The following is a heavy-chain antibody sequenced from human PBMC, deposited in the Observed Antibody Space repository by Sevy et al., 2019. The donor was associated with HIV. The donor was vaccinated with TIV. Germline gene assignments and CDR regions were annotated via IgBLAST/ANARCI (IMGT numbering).Heavy chain of an antibody. CDR2: VIPIFGTA. CDR3: ARDLLDYPTHFQY. CDR1: GGTFGSYA. D-gene: IGHD3-3*02. V-gene: IGHV1-69*13. Sequence: ASVKVSCKASGGTFGSYAISWVRQAPGQGLEWMGGVIPIFGTANYAQKFQGRVTITADESTSTAYMELSSLRSEDTAVYYCARDLLDYPTHFQYWGQGTLVTVSS. J-gene: IGHJ4*02.